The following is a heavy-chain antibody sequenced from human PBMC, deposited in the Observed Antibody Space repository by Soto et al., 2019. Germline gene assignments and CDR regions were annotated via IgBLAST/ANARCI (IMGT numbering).Heavy chain of an antibody. CDR2: ISWDGGST. D-gene: IGHD4-17*01. J-gene: IGHJ6*02. CDR3: AKGHLTTPVNYYGMDV. CDR1: GFTFDDYT. V-gene: IGHV3-43*01. Sequence: GGSLRLSCAASGFTFDDYTMHGVRQAPGKGLEWVSLISWDGGSTYYADSVKGRFTISRDNSKNSLYLQMNSLRTEDTALYYCAKGHLTTPVNYYGMDVWGQGTTVTVSS.